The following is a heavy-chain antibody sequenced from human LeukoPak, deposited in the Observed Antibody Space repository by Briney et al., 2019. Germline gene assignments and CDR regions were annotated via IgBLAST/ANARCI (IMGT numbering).Heavy chain of an antibody. CDR2: IIPILGIA. D-gene: IGHD2-21*02. V-gene: IGHV1-69*04. CDR1: GGTFSSYA. J-gene: IGHJ4*02. Sequence: SVKVSCKASGGTFSSYAISWVRQAPGQGLEWMGRIIPILGIANYAQKFQGRVTITADKSTSTAYMELSSLGSEDTAVYYCARDPGVVVTASYFDYWGQGTLVTVSS. CDR3: ARDPGVVVTASYFDY.